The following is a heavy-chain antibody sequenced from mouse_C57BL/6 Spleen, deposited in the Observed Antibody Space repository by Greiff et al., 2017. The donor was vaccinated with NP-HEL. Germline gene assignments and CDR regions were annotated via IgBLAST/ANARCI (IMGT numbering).Heavy chain of an antibody. D-gene: IGHD2-4*01. J-gene: IGHJ2*01. CDR3: ASYDYDGVFDY. V-gene: IGHV1-52*01. CDR1: GYTFTSYW. Sequence: VQLQQSGAELVRPGSSVKLSCKASGYTFTSYWMHWVKQRPIQGLEWIGNIDPSDSETHYNQKFKDKATLTVDKSSSTAYMQLSSLTSEDSAVYYCASYDYDGVFDYWGQGTTLTVSS. CDR2: IDPSDSET.